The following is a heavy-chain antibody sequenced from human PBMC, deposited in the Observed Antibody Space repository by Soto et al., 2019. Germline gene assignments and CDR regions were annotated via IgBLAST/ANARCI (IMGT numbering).Heavy chain of an antibody. CDR3: ATQRGGGGY. CDR1: GFTVSNNY. J-gene: IGHJ4*02. Sequence: EVQLVESGGGLIQPGGSLRLSCAVSGFTVSNNYMSWVRQAPGKGLEGVSVIYSGGYTAYGDSVKGRFTISRDNSKNTLFLKMKGRGAGDTAVFYCATQRGGGGYWGQGTLVTVSS. V-gene: IGHV3-53*01. D-gene: IGHD6-25*01. CDR2: IYSGGYT.